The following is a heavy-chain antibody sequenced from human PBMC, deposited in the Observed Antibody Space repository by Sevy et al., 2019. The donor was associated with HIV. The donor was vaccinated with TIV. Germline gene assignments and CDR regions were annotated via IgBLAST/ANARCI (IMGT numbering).Heavy chain of an antibody. CDR2: IWYDGSNK. CDR1: GFTFSSYG. CDR3: AREAGVGAYYYYYGMDV. V-gene: IGHV3-33*01. D-gene: IGHD1-26*01. Sequence: GESLKIPCAASGFTFSSYGMHWVRQAPGKGLEWVAVIWYDGSNKYYADSVKGRFTISRDNSKNTLYLQMNSLRAEDTAVYYCAREAGVGAYYYYYGMDVWGQGTTVTVSS. J-gene: IGHJ6*02.